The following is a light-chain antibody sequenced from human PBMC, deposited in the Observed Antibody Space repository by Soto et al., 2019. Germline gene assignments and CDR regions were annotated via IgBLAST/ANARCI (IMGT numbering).Light chain of an antibody. CDR2: DAS. J-gene: IGKJ1*01. V-gene: IGKV1-33*01. CDR3: QQYDSFSVT. CDR1: QDISHY. Sequence: DIQMTQSPSSLSASVGDRVTITCQASQDISHYLNWYQQKPGKAPKILIFDASNLETGVPPRFSGSGSGTEFTLTISSLQPDDFATYYCQQYDSFSVTFGQGTKVDI.